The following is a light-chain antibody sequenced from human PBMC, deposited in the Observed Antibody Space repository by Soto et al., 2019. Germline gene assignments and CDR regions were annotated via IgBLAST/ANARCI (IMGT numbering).Light chain of an antibody. CDR2: AAS. CDR3: KRSTGPLRR. Sequence: TIDCWASQSISTCINWYQQIPGKAPNLLIYAASTLQSGVPSRFIVVGSGTAFTLTISSLQPKDVPTYRCKRSTGPLRRFSQGTKVDIK. CDR1: QSISTC. V-gene: IGKV1-39*01. J-gene: IGKJ1*01.